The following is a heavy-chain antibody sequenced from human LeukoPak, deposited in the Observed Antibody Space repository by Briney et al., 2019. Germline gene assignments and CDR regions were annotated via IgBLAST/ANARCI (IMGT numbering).Heavy chain of an antibody. V-gene: IGHV3-21*01. CDR3: ARGLAVAGSYYFDY. Sequence: GGSLRLSCAASGFTFSTYNMNWVRQSPGKGLEWVSSISASSTYIYYADSVKGRFTISRDNAENSLYLQMNSLRVEDTTVYYCARGLAVAGSYYFDYWGQGSLVTVSS. J-gene: IGHJ4*02. CDR1: GFTFSTYN. CDR2: ISASSTYI. D-gene: IGHD6-13*01.